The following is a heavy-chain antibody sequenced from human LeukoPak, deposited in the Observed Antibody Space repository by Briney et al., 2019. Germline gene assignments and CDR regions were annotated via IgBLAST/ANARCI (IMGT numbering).Heavy chain of an antibody. Sequence: GGSLRLSCAASGFTFSSYAMSWVRQAPGKGLEWVSAISGSGGSTYYADSVKGRFTISRDNSKNTLYLQMNSLRAEDTAVYYCAKDLDSSSWSGWFDPWGQGTLVTVSS. D-gene: IGHD6-13*01. CDR2: ISGSGGST. J-gene: IGHJ5*02. CDR3: AKDLDSSSWSGWFDP. CDR1: GFTFSSYA. V-gene: IGHV3-23*01.